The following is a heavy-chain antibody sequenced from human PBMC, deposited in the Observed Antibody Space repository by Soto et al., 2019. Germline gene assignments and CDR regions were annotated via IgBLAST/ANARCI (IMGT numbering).Heavy chain of an antibody. CDR2: IGTAGDT. J-gene: IGHJ3*02. D-gene: IGHD2-8*02. V-gene: IGHV3-13*01. CDR3: ARGRTERYAFDI. Sequence: EVELVESGGGLVQPGGSLRLSCAASGFTFSSYDMHWVRQATGKGLECVSAIGTAGDTYYPGSVKGRFTISRENAKNSLYLQMNSLRAGDTAVYYCARGRTERYAFDIWGQGTMVTVSS. CDR1: GFTFSSYD.